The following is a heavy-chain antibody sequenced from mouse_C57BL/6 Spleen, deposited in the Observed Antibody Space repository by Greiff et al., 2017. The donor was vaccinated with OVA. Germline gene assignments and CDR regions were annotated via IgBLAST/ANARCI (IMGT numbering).Heavy chain of an antibody. D-gene: IGHD2-4*01. CDR2: IHPSDSAT. J-gene: IGHJ1*03. CDR3: ASIYYDYDSYWYFDV. CDR1: GYTFTSYW. Sequence: QVQLQQPGAELVKPGASVKVSCKASGYTFTSYWMHWVKQRPGQGLEWIGRIHPSDSATNYNQKFKGKATMTVDKSSSTAYMQLSSLTSEDSAVYYCASIYYDYDSYWYFDVWGTGTTVTVSS. V-gene: IGHV1-74*01.